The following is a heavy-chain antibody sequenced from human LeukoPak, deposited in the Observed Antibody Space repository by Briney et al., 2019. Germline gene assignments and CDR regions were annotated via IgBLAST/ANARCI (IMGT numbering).Heavy chain of an antibody. J-gene: IGHJ5*02. D-gene: IGHD5-12*01. CDR3: ARDPGNGRGYRGYESDH. Sequence: PGGSLRLSCAASGFTFSSSWMSWVRQPPGKGLEWVANIKQDGSEKYYVDSAKGRFTISRDNGKNSLFLQMNSLRVEDTAVYYCARDPGNGRGYRGYESDHWGQGTLVTVSS. CDR1: GFTFSSSW. V-gene: IGHV3-7*01. CDR2: IKQDGSEK.